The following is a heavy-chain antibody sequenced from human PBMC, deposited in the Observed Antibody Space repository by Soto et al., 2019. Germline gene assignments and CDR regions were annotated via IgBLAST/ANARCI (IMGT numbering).Heavy chain of an antibody. J-gene: IGHJ4*02. V-gene: IGHV4-30-2*01. CDR2: IYHGST. CDR1: GGSISSAGYS. D-gene: IGHD2-8*01. Sequence: QLQLQESGSGLVKPSQTLSLTCAVSGGSISSAGYSWSWIRQPPGKGLEWIGYIYHGSTYYNPSLKSRVTISVDRSKNHFSLRLRSVTAADTAVYYCARAGYCTNGVCYTPVDCWGQGNLVTVSS. CDR3: ARAGYCTNGVCYTPVDC.